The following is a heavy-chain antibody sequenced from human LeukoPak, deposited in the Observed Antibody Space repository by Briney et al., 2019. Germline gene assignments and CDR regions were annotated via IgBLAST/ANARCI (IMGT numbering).Heavy chain of an antibody. CDR3: ARDWTGSGSYYNWDAFDI. V-gene: IGHV1-46*01. Sequence: ASVKVSCKASGYTFTSYGISWVRQAPGQGLEWMGIINPSGGSTSYAQKFQGRVTMTRDMSTSTVYMELSSLRSEDTAVYYCARDWTGSGSYYNWDAFDIWGQGTMVTVSS. D-gene: IGHD3-10*01. CDR2: INPSGGST. J-gene: IGHJ3*02. CDR1: GYTFTSYG.